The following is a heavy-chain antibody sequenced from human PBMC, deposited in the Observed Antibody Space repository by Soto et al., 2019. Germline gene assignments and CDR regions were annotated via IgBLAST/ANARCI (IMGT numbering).Heavy chain of an antibody. CDR3: ARGPLKIQLWDYYYYYGMDV. CDR2: IYYGGST. J-gene: IGHJ6*02. CDR1: GGSVSSGSYY. D-gene: IGHD5-18*01. V-gene: IGHV4-61*01. Sequence: SETLSLTCTVSGGSVSSGSYYWSWIRQSPGKGLEWIGFIYYGGSTNYNHSLKSRVTISVDTPKNQFSLKLSSVTAADTAVYFCARGPLKIQLWDYYYYYGMDVWGQGTTVTVSS.